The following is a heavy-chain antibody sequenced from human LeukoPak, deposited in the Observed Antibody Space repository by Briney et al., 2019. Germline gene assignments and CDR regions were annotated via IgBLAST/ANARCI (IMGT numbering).Heavy chain of an antibody. CDR2: ISSSSTFV. Sequence: GGSLRLSCAVSGFTVRDYNMNWVRQAPGKGLEWVSLISSSSTFVYYADSVKGRFTISRDNAKNSLYLQMNSLRAEDTAVYYCAELGITMIGGVWGKGTTVTISS. J-gene: IGHJ6*04. V-gene: IGHV3-21*01. CDR3: AELGITMIGGV. D-gene: IGHD3-10*02. CDR1: GFTVRDYN.